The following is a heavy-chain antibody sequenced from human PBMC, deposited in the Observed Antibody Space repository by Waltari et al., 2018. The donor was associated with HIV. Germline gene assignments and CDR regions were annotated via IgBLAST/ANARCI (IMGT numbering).Heavy chain of an antibody. D-gene: IGHD6-19*01. Sequence: QLQLQESGPGLVRPSETLSLTCTVSSGSISSSSYYWGWIRQPPGKGLEWIGSIYYRGSTYYNPSLKSRVTISLDTSKNHFSLNLTSVTAADTAVYYCAKGGGSAWFFWFDPWGQGTLVTVSS. J-gene: IGHJ5*02. V-gene: IGHV4-39*07. CDR3: AKGGGSAWFFWFDP. CDR2: IYYRGST. CDR1: SGSISSSSYY.